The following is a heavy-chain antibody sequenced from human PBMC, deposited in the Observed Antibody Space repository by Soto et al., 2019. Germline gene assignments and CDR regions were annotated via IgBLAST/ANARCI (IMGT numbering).Heavy chain of an antibody. CDR2: ISAYNGNT. CDR3: ARVGHYDILTGYYNDDFDY. Sequence: QVQLVQSGAEVKKPGASVKVSCKASGYTFTSYGISWVRQAPGQGLEWMGWISAYNGNTNYAQKLQGRVTMTTDTSTSTASMELRSLRSEDTAVYYCARVGHYDILTGYYNDDFDYWGQGTLVTVSS. V-gene: IGHV1-18*01. J-gene: IGHJ4*02. CDR1: GYTFTSYG. D-gene: IGHD3-9*01.